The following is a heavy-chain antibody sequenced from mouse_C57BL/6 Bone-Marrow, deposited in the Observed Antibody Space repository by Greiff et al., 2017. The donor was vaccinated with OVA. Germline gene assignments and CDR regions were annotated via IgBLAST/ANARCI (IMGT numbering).Heavy chain of an antibody. V-gene: IGHV1-54*01. CDR1: GYAFTNYL. CDR2: INPGSGGT. J-gene: IGHJ4*01. Sequence: VKLQESGAELVRPGTSVKVSCKASGYAFTNYLIEWVKQRPGQGLEWIGVINPGSGGTNYNEKFKGKATLTADKSSSTAYMQLSSLTSEDSAVYFCARGRRSAMDYWGQGTSVTVSS. CDR3: ARGRRSAMDY.